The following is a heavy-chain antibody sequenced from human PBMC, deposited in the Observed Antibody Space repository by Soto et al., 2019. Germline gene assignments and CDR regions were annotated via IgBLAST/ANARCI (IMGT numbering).Heavy chain of an antibody. CDR2: IYTSGST. V-gene: IGHV4-4*07. CDR1: GGSISSYY. CDR3: ARERLGYCSGGSCYSPARWFDP. D-gene: IGHD2-15*01. Sequence: PSETLSLTCTVSGGSISSYYWSWIRQPAGKGLEWIGRIYTSGSTNYNPSLKSRVTMSVGTSKNQFSLKLSSVTAADTAVYYCARERLGYCSGGSCYSPARWFDPWGQGTLVTVSS. J-gene: IGHJ5*02.